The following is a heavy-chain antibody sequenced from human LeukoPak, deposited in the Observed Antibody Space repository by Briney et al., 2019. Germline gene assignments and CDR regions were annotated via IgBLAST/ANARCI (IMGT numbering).Heavy chain of an antibody. D-gene: IGHD3-22*01. Sequence: GGTLRLSCAASGFIFSSHGMNWVRQAPGKGLEWVSYISSSGSTIYYADSVKGRFTISRDNAKNSLYLQMNSLRAEDTAVYYCARGGYYDSSGYFDYWGQGTLVTVSS. J-gene: IGHJ4*02. CDR1: GFIFSSHG. V-gene: IGHV3-48*04. CDR3: ARGGYYDSSGYFDY. CDR2: ISSSGSTI.